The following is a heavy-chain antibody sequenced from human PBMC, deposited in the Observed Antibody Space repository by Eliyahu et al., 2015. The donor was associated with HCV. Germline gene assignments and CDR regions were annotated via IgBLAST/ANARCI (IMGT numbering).Heavy chain of an antibody. CDR1: GGSITTYY. V-gene: IGHV4-59*01. J-gene: IGHJ5*02. D-gene: IGHD6-19*01. CDR3: ASGGGGIAVTGTGGWFDP. CDR2: IHYSGXT. Sequence: QVQLQESGPGLVKPSETLXLTCTVXGGSITTYYWSXIRXPPGKGLEWIGYIHYSGXTNYNPSLKSRVTXSVDTSKNQFSLNLTSVTAADTAMYYCASGGGGIAVTGTGGWFDPWGQGTLVTVSS.